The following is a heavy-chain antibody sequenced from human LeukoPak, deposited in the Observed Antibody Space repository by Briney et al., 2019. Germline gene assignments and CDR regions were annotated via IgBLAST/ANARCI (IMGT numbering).Heavy chain of an antibody. V-gene: IGHV4-59*01. CDR3: ARTDYGDYGAFDI. D-gene: IGHD4-17*01. J-gene: IGHJ3*02. Sequence: PSETLSLTCTVSGGSISSYYWSWIRQPPGKGLEWIGYIYYSGSTNYNPSLKSRVTISVDTSKNQFSLKLSSVTAADTAVYYCARTDYGDYGAFDIWGQGTMVTVSS. CDR1: GGSISSYY. CDR2: IYYSGST.